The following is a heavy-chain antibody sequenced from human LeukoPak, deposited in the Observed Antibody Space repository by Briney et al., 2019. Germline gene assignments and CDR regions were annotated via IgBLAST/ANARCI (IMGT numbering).Heavy chain of an antibody. CDR1: GGSISSYY. V-gene: IGHV4-59*01. Sequence: PSETLSLTCTVSGGSISSYYWSWIRQPPGKGLEGIGYIYYSGSTNYNPSLKSRVTISVDTSKNQFSLKLSSVTAADTAVYYCARAESGYSYGYHYWGQGTLVTVSS. CDR3: ARAESGYSYGYHY. CDR2: IYYSGST. J-gene: IGHJ4*02. D-gene: IGHD5-18*01.